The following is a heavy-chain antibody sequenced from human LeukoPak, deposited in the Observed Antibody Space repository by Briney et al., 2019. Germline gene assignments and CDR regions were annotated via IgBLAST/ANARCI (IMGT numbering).Heavy chain of an antibody. CDR3: ARDSLVYYYGSGSYEP. Sequence: GASVKVSCKASGYTFTSYGISWVRQAPGQGLEGMGWISAYNGNTNYAQKLQGRVTMTTDTSTSTAYMELRSLRSDDTAVYYCARDSLVYYYGSGSYEPWGQGTLVTVSS. V-gene: IGHV1-18*01. D-gene: IGHD3-10*01. CDR1: GYTFTSYG. J-gene: IGHJ5*02. CDR2: ISAYNGNT.